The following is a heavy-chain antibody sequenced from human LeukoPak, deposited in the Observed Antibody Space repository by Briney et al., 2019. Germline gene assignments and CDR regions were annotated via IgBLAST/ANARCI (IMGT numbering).Heavy chain of an antibody. D-gene: IGHD1-1*01. CDR1: GFTFGDFA. CDR3: TRDHRDDWNPGYYFDY. Sequence: PGRSLRLSCTASGFTFGDFAVNWVRQAPGKGLEWVGFVKTKVYGGTTEYAASVKGRFTISRDDSKAIAYLQMNSLKTEDTAVYYCTRDHRDDWNPGYYFDYWGQGTLVTVSS. J-gene: IGHJ4*02. V-gene: IGHV3-49*04. CDR2: VKTKVYGGTT.